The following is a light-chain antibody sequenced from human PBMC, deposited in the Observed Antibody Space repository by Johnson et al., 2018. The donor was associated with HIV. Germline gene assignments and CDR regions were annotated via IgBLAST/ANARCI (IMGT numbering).Light chain of an antibody. CDR2: DNN. J-gene: IGLJ1*01. CDR3: GTWDSSLSAGGG. Sequence: QSVLTQPPSVSAAPGQKVTISCSGSSSNIGNNYVSWYQQLPGTAPKLLIYDNNKRPSGTPDRFSGSKSGTSATLGITGLQTGDEADYYCGTWDSSLSAGGGFGTGTKVTVL. V-gene: IGLV1-51*01. CDR1: SSNIGNNY.